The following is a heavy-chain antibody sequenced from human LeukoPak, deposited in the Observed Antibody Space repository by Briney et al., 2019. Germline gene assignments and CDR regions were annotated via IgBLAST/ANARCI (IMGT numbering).Heavy chain of an antibody. D-gene: IGHD1-1*01. CDR2: IYYSGST. J-gene: IGHJ4*02. CDR1: GGSITSYY. CDR3: ASLNWNDRDY. Sequence: SETLSLTCTVSGGSITSYYWSGIRQPPGKGLEWIGYIYYSGSTNYNPSLKSRVTISVDTSKNQFSLKLSSVTAADTAVYYCASLNWNDRDYWGQGTLVTVSS. V-gene: IGHV4-59*01.